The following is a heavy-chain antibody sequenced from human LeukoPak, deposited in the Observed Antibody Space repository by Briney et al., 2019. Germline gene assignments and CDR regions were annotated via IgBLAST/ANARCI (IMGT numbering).Heavy chain of an antibody. Sequence: PGESLKISCKGSGYTFTSYWIAWVRQMPGKGLEWMGIIYPGDSDTRYSPSFQGQVTISADKSITTAYLQWSSLKASDTAMYYCARRVYNYDNRRLVEGFDYWGQGTLVTVSS. CDR2: IYPGDSDT. CDR3: ARRVYNYDNRRLVEGFDY. J-gene: IGHJ4*02. CDR1: GYTFTSYW. D-gene: IGHD3-22*01. V-gene: IGHV5-51*01.